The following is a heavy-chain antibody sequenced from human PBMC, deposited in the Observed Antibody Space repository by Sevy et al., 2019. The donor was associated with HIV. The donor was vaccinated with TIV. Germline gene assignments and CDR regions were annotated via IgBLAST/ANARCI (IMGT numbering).Heavy chain of an antibody. CDR2: ISYEGTET. V-gene: IGHV3-30*14. CDR1: GFAFSSHA. CDR3: ARDVGYSIKWYPLY. D-gene: IGHD6-13*01. Sequence: GGSLRLSCAASGFAFSSHAMHWVRQAPGKGLEWVAVISYEGTETFYAASMEGRFTISRDNSKGMLSLQINSLRPEDTAVYYCARDVGYSIKWYPLYWGHGTLVTVSS. J-gene: IGHJ4*01.